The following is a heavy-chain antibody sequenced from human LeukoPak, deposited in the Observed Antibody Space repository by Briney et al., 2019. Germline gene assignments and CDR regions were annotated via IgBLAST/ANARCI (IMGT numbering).Heavy chain of an antibody. CDR2: IYHSGST. CDR1: GGSISSSNW. J-gene: IGHJ4*02. D-gene: IGHD3-22*01. CDR3: AKAYYYDSSGYYLDY. V-gene: IGHV4-4*02. Sequence: SGTLSLTCAVSGGSISSSNWWSWVRQPPGKGLEWIGEIYHSGSTNYNPSLKSRVTISVDKSKNQSSLKLSSVTAADTAVYYCAKAYYYDSSGYYLDYWGQGTLVTVSS.